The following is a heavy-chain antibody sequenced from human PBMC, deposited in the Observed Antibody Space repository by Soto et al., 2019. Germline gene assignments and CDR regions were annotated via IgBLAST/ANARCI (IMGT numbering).Heavy chain of an antibody. J-gene: IGHJ3*02. CDR3: ARDEGRDGYNSDAFDI. CDR1: GFTFSSYW. Sequence: GGSLRLSCAASGFTFSSYWMGWVRQAPGKGLEWVANIKQDGSEKYYVDSVKGRFTISRDNAKNSLYLQMNSLRAEDTAVYYCARDEGRDGYNSDAFDIWGQGTMVTVSS. CDR2: IKQDGSEK. V-gene: IGHV3-7*01. D-gene: IGHD5-12*01.